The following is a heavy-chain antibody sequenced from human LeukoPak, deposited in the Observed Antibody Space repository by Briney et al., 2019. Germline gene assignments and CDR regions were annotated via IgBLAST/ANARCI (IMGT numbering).Heavy chain of an antibody. CDR1: GYIFATYT. D-gene: IGHD5-18*01. CDR2: INAGNGNI. V-gene: IGHV1-3*01. Sequence: ASVKVSCKASGYIFATYTIHWVRQAPGQRLEWMGWINAGNGNIKYSQKFQGRVTITRDTSASTAYMELSSLRSEDTAVYYCARDLAHQGYSYGYYYYYGMDVWGQGTTVTVSS. J-gene: IGHJ6*02. CDR3: ARDLAHQGYSYGYYYYYGMDV.